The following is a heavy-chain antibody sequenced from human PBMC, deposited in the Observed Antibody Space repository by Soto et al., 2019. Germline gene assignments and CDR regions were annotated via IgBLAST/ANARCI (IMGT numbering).Heavy chain of an antibody. CDR1: GGSISNSGYY. Sequence: SETLSLTCTVSGGSISNSGYYWGWVRQPPGKGLEWIASVFYSGGTYYRPSLKSRVTMSVDTSKNQFSLRLSSVTAADTAVYYCARGQRYYDFWSGYSGPNYYMEVWDKGTTVTVSS. CDR3: ARGQRYYDFWSGYSGPNYYMEV. CDR2: VFYSGGT. J-gene: IGHJ6*03. V-gene: IGHV4-39*07. D-gene: IGHD3-3*01.